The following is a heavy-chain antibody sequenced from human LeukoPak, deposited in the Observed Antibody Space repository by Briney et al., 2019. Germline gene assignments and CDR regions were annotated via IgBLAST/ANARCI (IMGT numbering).Heavy chain of an antibody. Sequence: GGSLRLSCAASGFTFSSYAMTWVRQAPGNGLEWVAGISGSGGRTYYGDSVKGRFIIARDDSKKTHYLEMNSLRADDTAVYYCAKDSGIVGATYFDYWGQGILVTVST. V-gene: IGHV3-23*01. J-gene: IGHJ4*02. CDR2: ISGSGGRT. CDR1: GFTFSSYA. D-gene: IGHD1-26*01. CDR3: AKDSGIVGATYFDY.